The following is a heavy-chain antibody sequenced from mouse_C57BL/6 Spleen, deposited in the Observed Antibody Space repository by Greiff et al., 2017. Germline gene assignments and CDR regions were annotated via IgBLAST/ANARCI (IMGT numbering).Heavy chain of an antibody. D-gene: IGHD1-1*01. J-gene: IGHJ3*01. CDR1: GFTFSSYA. V-gene: IGHV5-4*01. Sequence: EVMLVESGGGLVKPGGSLKLSCAASGFTFSSYAMSWVRQTPEKRLEWVATISDGGSYTYYPDNVKGRFTISRDNAKNNLYLQMSHLKSEDTAMYYCARDYTYYGSSPFAYWGQGTLVTVSA. CDR3: ARDYTYYGSSPFAY. CDR2: ISDGGSYT.